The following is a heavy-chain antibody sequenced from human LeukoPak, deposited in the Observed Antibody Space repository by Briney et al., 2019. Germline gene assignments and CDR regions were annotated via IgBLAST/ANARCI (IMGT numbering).Heavy chain of an antibody. D-gene: IGHD3-22*01. J-gene: IGHJ4*02. CDR2: ISGSGGST. Sequence: PGGSLRLSCAASGFAFSSYGMSWVRQAPGRGPEWVSAISGSGGSTNYADSVKGRFTISRDKSKNTLHLQMNSLRAEDTAVYYCAKGANYYDSSGYYRETLYFDYWGQGTLVTVSS. CDR1: GFAFSSYG. CDR3: AKGANYYDSSGYYRETLYFDY. V-gene: IGHV3-23*01.